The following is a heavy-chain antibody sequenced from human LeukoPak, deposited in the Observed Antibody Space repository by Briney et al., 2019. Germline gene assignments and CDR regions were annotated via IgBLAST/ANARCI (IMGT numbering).Heavy chain of an antibody. D-gene: IGHD6-19*01. V-gene: IGHV4-59*01. J-gene: IGHJ6*02. CDR3: ARAGQWLVPGAGYYYYGMDV. CDR2: IYYSGST. CDR1: GGSISSYY. Sequence: SETLSLTCTVSGGSISSYYWSWIRRPPGKGLEWIGYIYYSGSTNYNPSLKSRVTISVDTSKNQLSLKLSSVTAADTAVYYCARAGQWLVPGAGYYYYGMDVWGQGTTVTVSS.